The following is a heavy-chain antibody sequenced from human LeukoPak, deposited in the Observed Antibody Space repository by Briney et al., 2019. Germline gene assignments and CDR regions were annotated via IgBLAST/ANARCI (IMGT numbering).Heavy chain of an antibody. CDR3: ARRQASCTNGVCYTLYGMDV. Sequence: GESLKISCKGSGHSFTSYWIGWVRQMPGKGLEWMGIIYPGDSDTRYSPSFQGQVTISADKSISTAYLQWSSLKASDTAMYYCARRQASCTNGVCYTLYGMDVWGQGTTVTVSS. J-gene: IGHJ6*02. CDR1: GHSFTSYW. CDR2: IYPGDSDT. V-gene: IGHV5-51*01. D-gene: IGHD2-8*01.